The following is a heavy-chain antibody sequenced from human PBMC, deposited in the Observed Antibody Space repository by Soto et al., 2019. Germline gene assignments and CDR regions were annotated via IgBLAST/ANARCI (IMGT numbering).Heavy chain of an antibody. CDR3: ARALVLGVGALSQ. D-gene: IGHD1-26*01. V-gene: IGHV3-11*01. CDR1: GFTFSAYY. CDR2: ISDSGSLT. Sequence: QVQLVESGGGLVKPEGSLRLSCAASGFTFSAYYMSWIRQAPGKGLEWVSYISDSGSLTHYGDSLKGRFTISRDNAKASLYLQMDSLRAEDTAIYYCARALVLGVGALSQWGQGTLVTVSS. J-gene: IGHJ4*02.